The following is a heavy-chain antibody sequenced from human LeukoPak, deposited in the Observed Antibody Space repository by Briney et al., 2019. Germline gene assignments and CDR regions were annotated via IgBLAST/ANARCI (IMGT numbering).Heavy chain of an antibody. CDR3: AKGGVATMRDGYNYYYYYMEV. CDR1: GFTFRSYV. D-gene: IGHD5-24*01. J-gene: IGHJ6*03. CDR2: ISGSGGHT. Sequence: GGSLRLSCTASGFTFRSYVFSWVRQAPGKGLQWVSLISGSGGHTYYGDSVKGRFTISRDNSKNTVYLQISSLRAEDTAIYYCAKGGVATMRDGYNYYYYYMEVWGRGTTVTVSS. V-gene: IGHV3-23*01.